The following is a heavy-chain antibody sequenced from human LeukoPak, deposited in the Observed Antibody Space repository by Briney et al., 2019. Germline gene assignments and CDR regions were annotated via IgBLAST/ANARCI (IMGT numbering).Heavy chain of an antibody. CDR2: IKQDGSEK. Sequence: GGSLRFSGAAPGFALSANGITGVGQAPGKGLEWVANIKQDGSEKYYVDSVKGRFTISRDNAKNALDLQMNSLRAEDTAVYYCASHQEWQLPSGFDIWGQGTMVTVSS. J-gene: IGHJ3*02. V-gene: IGHV3-7*05. D-gene: IGHD2-15*01. CDR3: ASHQEWQLPSGFDI. CDR1: GFALSANG.